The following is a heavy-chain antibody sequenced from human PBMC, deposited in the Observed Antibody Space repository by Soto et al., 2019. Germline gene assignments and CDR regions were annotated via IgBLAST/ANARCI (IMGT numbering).Heavy chain of an antibody. V-gene: IGHV3-64D*06. J-gene: IGHJ4*02. Sequence: GESLKISCSASGFTFSSYAMHWVRQAPGKGLEYVSAISSNGGSTYYADSVKGRFTISRDNSKNTLYLQMSSLRAEDTAVYYCVKDLYCSSTSCYNRDFDYWGQGTLVTVSS. CDR1: GFTFSSYA. D-gene: IGHD2-2*02. CDR2: ISSNGGST. CDR3: VKDLYCSSTSCYNRDFDY.